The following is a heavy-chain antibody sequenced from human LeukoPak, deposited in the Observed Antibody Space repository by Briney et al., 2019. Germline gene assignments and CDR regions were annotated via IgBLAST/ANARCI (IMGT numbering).Heavy chain of an antibody. D-gene: IGHD3-22*01. J-gene: IGHJ4*02. Sequence: SETLSLTCAVYGGSSSGYYWSWIRQPPGKGLEWIGEINHSGSTNYNPSLKSRVTISVDTSKNQFSLKLSSVTAADTAVYYCARGPGNDYYDSSGYYHDYWGQGTLVTVSS. CDR2: INHSGST. V-gene: IGHV4-34*01. CDR3: ARGPGNDYYDSSGYYHDY. CDR1: GGSSSGYY.